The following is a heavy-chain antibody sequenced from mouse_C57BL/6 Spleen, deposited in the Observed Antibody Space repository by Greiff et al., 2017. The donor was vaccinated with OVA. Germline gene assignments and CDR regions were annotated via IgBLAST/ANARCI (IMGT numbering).Heavy chain of an antibody. CDR2: ISSGSSTI. CDR3: ASSYGNYPYYAMDY. D-gene: IGHD2-1*01. J-gene: IGHJ4*01. CDR1: GFTFSDYG. Sequence: EVMLVEPGGGLVKPGGSLKLSCAASGFTFSDYGMHWVRQAPEKGLEWVAYISSGSSTIYYADTVKGRFTISRDNAKNTLFLQMTSLRSEDTAMYYCASSYGNYPYYAMDYWGQGTSVTVSS. V-gene: IGHV5-17*01.